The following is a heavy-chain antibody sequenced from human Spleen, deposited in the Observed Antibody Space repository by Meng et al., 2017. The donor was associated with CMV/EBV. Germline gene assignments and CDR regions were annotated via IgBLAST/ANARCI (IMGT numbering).Heavy chain of an antibody. V-gene: IGHV1-46*01. D-gene: IGHD3-3*01. J-gene: IGHJ4*02. CDR1: GYTFTTYS. CDR3: ARDGVESTIFGVVIIHFDY. Sequence: ASVKVSCKSSGYTFTTYSISWLRQAPGQGLEWMGIIGPKFQGRVTMTRDTSTNTVYMKLSSLRSEDTAVYYCARDGVESTIFGVVIIHFDYWGQGTLVTVSS. CDR2: IGP.